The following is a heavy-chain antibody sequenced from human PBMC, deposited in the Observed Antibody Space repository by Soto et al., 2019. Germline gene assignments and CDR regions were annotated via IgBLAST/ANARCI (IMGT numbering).Heavy chain of an antibody. J-gene: IGHJ5*02. CDR2: VYYTGTT. CDR3: ARDFAGRGPFDP. V-gene: IGHV4-59*01. D-gene: IGHD1-26*01. Sequence: QVLLQEAGPGLVKPSEPLSLTCSVSNVSIKSSYWNWIRQSPGKGLEWIGFVYYTGTTKYNPSLKGRVTISVDTSNNEFSLKLTSVTTADTAFYFCARDFAGRGPFDPWGQGTLVTVSS. CDR1: NVSIKSSY.